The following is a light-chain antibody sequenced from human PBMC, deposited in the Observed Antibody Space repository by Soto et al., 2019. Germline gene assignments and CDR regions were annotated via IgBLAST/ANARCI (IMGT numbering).Light chain of an antibody. CDR3: QQCRNWPLT. CDR1: QNVYNN. V-gene: IGKV3-15*01. CDR2: DAS. Sequence: EIVMTQSPATLSVSPGEGATLSCKASQNVYNNLAWYQQRPGQPPRLLIYDASTRDTGISARFSGSGYGTEFTLTISSLQSEDFAVYFCQQCRNWPLTVGGGAKVDIK. J-gene: IGKJ4*01.